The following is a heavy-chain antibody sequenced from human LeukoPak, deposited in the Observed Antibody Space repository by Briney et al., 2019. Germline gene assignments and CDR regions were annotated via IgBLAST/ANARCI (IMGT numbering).Heavy chain of an antibody. Sequence: ASVKVSCKASGYTFTGYYMHWVRQAPGQGLEWMGWINPNSGGTNYAQEFQGRVTMTRDTSISTAYMELSRLRSDDTAVYYCARGKYYYDNIYWGQGTLVTVSS. CDR2: INPNSGGT. D-gene: IGHD3-22*01. V-gene: IGHV1-2*02. CDR1: GYTFTGYY. J-gene: IGHJ4*02. CDR3: ARGKYYYDNIY.